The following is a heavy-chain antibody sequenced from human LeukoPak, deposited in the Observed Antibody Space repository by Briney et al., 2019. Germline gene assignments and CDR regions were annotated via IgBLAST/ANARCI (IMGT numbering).Heavy chain of an antibody. CDR3: ARSHCGGDCYAPPFDY. V-gene: IGHV3-30*04. J-gene: IGHJ4*02. D-gene: IGHD2-21*02. Sequence: PGRSLRLSCAASGFTFSSYAMHWVRQAPGKGLEWVAVISYDGSNKYYADSVKGRFTISRDNSKNTLYLQMNSLRAEDTAVYYCARSHCGGDCYAPPFDYWGQGTLVTVSS. CDR1: GFTFSSYA. CDR2: ISYDGSNK.